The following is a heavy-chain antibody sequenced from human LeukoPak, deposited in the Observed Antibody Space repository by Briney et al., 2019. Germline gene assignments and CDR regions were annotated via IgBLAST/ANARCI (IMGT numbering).Heavy chain of an antibody. CDR2: ISSSSSTI. CDR3: ARDAAIVGTHPPDY. V-gene: IGHV3-48*04. Sequence: PGGSLRLSCAASGFTFSSYSMNWVRQAPGKGLEWVSYISSSSSTIYYADSVRGRFTISRDNAKNSLYLQVNSLRAEDTAVCYCARDAAIVGTHPPDYWGQGTLVTVSS. CDR1: GFTFSSYS. J-gene: IGHJ4*02. D-gene: IGHD1-26*01.